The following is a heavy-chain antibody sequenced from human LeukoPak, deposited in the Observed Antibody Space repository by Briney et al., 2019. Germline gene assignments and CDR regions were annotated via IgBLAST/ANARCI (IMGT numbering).Heavy chain of an antibody. Sequence: ASVKVSCKASGYTVTSYYMHWVRQAPGQGLEWMAILNPSGGSSNYAQKFQGRATLTRATSTGTVYMELSSLRSEDTAVYYCASVYKHGMDVWGQGTLVTVSS. D-gene: IGHD5-24*01. CDR2: LNPSGGSS. J-gene: IGHJ6*02. CDR1: GYTVTSYY. CDR3: ASVYKHGMDV. V-gene: IGHV1-46*01.